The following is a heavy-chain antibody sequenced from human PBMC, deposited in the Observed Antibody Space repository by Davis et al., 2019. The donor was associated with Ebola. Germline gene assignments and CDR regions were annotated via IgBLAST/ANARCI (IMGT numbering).Heavy chain of an antibody. CDR2: IKKDGSEK. CDR1: GFTFGAYW. Sequence: PGGSLRLSCAASGFTFGAYWMSWVRQAPGKGLEWVANIKKDGSEKYYVGSMRGRFTISRDNAKNSLYLQMNSLRGEDTAVYYCATFSGSYGDNLDYWGQGTLVTVSS. CDR3: ATFSGSYGDNLDY. V-gene: IGHV3-7*03. J-gene: IGHJ4*02. D-gene: IGHD4-17*01.